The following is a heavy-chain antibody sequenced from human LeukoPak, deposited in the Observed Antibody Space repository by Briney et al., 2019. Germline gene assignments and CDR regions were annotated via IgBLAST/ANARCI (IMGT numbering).Heavy chain of an antibody. V-gene: IGHV4-4*07. CDR2: IYTTGIT. CDR3: ARDLGRYDY. J-gene: IGHJ4*01. D-gene: IGHD1-26*01. CDR1: GGSLRNFY. Sequence: SDTLSLTCTVSGGSLRNFYWSWLRQAAGKRLEWIGLIYTTGITDYNPSLKSRVTMSIDTSKNQFSLRLSSVTAADTAVYYCARDLGRYDYWGHGTLVAVSS.